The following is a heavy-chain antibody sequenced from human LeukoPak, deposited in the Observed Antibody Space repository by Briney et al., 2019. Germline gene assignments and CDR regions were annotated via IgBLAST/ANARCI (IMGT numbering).Heavy chain of an antibody. V-gene: IGHV4-38-2*01. D-gene: IGHD6-13*01. Sequence: SETLSLTCAVSGYSISSGYYWGWIRQPPGKGLEWIGCISHSGSTYYNPSLKSRLTISLDTSKNQLSLKLTSVTAADTAVYHCARGMAAAADYWGQGTLVTVSS. CDR2: ISHSGST. J-gene: IGHJ4*02. CDR1: GYSISSGYY. CDR3: ARGMAAAADY.